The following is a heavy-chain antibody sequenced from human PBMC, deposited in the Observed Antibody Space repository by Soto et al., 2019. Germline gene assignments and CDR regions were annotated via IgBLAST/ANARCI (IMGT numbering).Heavy chain of an antibody. Sequence: QVQLVESGGGLVKPGGSLRLSCAASGFTFSDYYMSWIRLAPGKGLEWVSYISSSSSYTNYADSVKGRFTISRDNAKNSLYLQMNSLRAEDTAVYYCARDHYGPGWFDPWGQGTLVTVSS. V-gene: IGHV3-11*05. D-gene: IGHD3-10*01. J-gene: IGHJ5*02. CDR2: ISSSSSYT. CDR3: ARDHYGPGWFDP. CDR1: GFTFSDYY.